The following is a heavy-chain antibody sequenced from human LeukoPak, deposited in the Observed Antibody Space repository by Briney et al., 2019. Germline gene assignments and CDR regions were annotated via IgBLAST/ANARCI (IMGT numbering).Heavy chain of an antibody. CDR1: GYTFTSYA. D-gene: IGHD2-2*01. CDR3: ARDLIGAAMGY. V-gene: IGHV1-3*01. CDR2: INAGNGNT. Sequence: ASVKVSCKASGYTFTSYAMHWVRQAPGQRLEWMGWINAGNGNTKYSQKFQGRVTITRDTSASTAFMELSSLRSEDTAVYYCARDLIGAAMGYWGQGTLVTVSS. J-gene: IGHJ4*02.